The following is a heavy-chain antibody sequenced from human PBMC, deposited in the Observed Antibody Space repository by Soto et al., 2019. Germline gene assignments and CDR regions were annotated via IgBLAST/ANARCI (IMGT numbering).Heavy chain of an antibody. J-gene: IGHJ4*02. V-gene: IGHV4-34*01. CDR2: INHSGST. CDR3: AREAGGSGSYLNY. D-gene: IGHD1-26*01. Sequence: PSETLSLTCAAYGGSFSGYYWSWIRQPPGKGLEWIGEINHSGSTNYNPSLKSRVTISVDTSKNQFSLKLSSVTAADTAVYYCAREAGGSGSYLNYWGQGTLVTVSS. CDR1: GGSFSGYY.